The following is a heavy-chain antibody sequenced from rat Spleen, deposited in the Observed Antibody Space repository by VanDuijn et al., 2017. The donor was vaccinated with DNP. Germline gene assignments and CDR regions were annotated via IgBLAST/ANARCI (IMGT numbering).Heavy chain of an antibody. CDR3: ASLTLDY. D-gene: IGHD3-4*01. CDR1: GFNFDDFW. Sequence: EVKLVESGGGLVQPGRSLKLSCAASGFNFDDFWMGWVRQAPGRGLEWLGEINEHSTIMNYIPFLRDKFTISRDNAQNTLYLQMSKLGSEDTAIYYCASLTLDYWGQGVMVTVSS. CDR2: INEHSTIM. V-gene: IGHV4-2*01. J-gene: IGHJ2*01.